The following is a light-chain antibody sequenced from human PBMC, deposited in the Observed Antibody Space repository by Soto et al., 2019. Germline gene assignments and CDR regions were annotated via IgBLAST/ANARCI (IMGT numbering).Light chain of an antibody. J-gene: IGKJ4*01. CDR2: DAS. V-gene: IGKV1-5*01. Sequence: DIQMTQSPSTLSASVGDRVTIACRASQSIGRLLAWYQGKPGKAPELLIYDASNLETGVPLRFSGSGSGTEFTLTISSLQPDDFATYYCQQYSRYPLTCGGGTKV. CDR3: QQYSRYPLT. CDR1: QSIGRL.